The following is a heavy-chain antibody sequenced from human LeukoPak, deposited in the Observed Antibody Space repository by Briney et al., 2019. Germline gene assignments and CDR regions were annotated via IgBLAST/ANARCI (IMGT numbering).Heavy chain of an antibody. CDR3: ARSRWFGDRYAFDI. D-gene: IGHD3-10*01. CDR2: INTNTGNP. CDR1: GYTLTDYY. Sequence: ASVKVSCKASGYTLTDYYMHWVRQTPGQGLEWMGWINTNTGNPTYAQGFTGRFVFSLDTSVSTAYLQISSLKAEDTAVYYCARSRWFGDRYAFDIWGQGTMVTVSS. J-gene: IGHJ3*02. V-gene: IGHV7-4-1*02.